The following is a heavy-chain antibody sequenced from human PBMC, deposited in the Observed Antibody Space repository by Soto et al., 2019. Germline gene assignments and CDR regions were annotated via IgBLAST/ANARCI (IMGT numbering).Heavy chain of an antibody. CDR3: ASNLDYYGSGTYYNTYFDF. Sequence: ASVKVSCKASGYTFTSYAMHWVRQAPGQRLEWMGWINAGNGNTKYSQKFQGRVTLTTDTSTNTAYMELRSLTSDDTAVYYCASNLDYYGSGTYYNTYFDFWGQGTLVTVSS. CDR2: INAGNGNT. CDR1: GYTFTSYA. J-gene: IGHJ4*02. V-gene: IGHV1-3*01. D-gene: IGHD3-10*01.